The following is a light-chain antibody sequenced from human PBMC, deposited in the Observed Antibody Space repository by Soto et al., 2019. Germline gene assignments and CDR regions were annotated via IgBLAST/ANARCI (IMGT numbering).Light chain of an antibody. J-gene: IGKJ2*01. CDR1: QSISTS. Sequence: DIQMTQSPSSLSASVGARVTISCRASQSISTSLNWYQQKPGKAPKFLIYSASSLKSGVPSRFSVSGFVTDFTLTISSLQTEYVATDYCQQGYCTPSTFSQRTELVIK. CDR3: QQGYCTPST. V-gene: IGKV1-39*01. CDR2: SAS.